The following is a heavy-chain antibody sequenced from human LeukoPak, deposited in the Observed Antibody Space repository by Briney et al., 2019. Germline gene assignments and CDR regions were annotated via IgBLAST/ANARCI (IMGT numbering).Heavy chain of an antibody. CDR1: GYTFTGYY. Sequence: ASVKVSCKASGYTFTGYYMHWVRQAPGQGLEWMGWINPNSGGTNYAQKFQGRVSMTRDTSISTAYMELSRLRSDDAAVYYCAREYCGSTSCYMNYWGQGTLVTVSS. CDR3: AREYCGSTSCYMNY. J-gene: IGHJ4*02. V-gene: IGHV1-2*02. D-gene: IGHD2-2*02. CDR2: INPNSGGT.